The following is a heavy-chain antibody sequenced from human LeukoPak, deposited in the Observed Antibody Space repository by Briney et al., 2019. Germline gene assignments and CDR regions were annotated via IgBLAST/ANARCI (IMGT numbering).Heavy chain of an antibody. CDR3: ARQPVGFWSGYYQYYFDH. CDR2: IKQDGSDE. Sequence: GGSLRLSCAASGFTLSSTWMSWVRQAPGKGLEWVANIKQDGSDEYYLDSVKGRFIISRDSGKNSLYLQMSTLTTEDTAVYYCARQPVGFWSGYYQYYFDHWGQGVLVTVSS. J-gene: IGHJ4*02. D-gene: IGHD3-3*01. V-gene: IGHV3-7*01. CDR1: GFTLSSTW.